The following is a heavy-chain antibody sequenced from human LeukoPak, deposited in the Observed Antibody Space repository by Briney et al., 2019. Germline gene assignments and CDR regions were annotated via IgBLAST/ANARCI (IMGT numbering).Heavy chain of an antibody. J-gene: IGHJ4*02. D-gene: IGHD3-22*01. CDR2: IWYDGSNK. Sequence: PGGSLRLSCAASGFTFSSYGMHWVRQAPGKGLEWVAVIWYDGSNKYYADSVKGRFTISRDNSKNTLYLQMNSLRAEDTAVYYCARDYGSDSSGYPVDYWGQGTLVTVSS. CDR1: GFTFSSYG. CDR3: ARDYGSDSSGYPVDY. V-gene: IGHV3-33*01.